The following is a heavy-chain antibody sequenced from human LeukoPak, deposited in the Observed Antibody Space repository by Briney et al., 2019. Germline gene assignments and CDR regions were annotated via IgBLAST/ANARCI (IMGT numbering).Heavy chain of an antibody. D-gene: IGHD2-21*02. J-gene: IGHJ4*02. CDR1: GFTFSTYA. CDR3: ARGFVVVTTGYFDY. V-gene: IGHV3-21*01. Sequence: GGSLRLSCAASGFTFSTYALTWVRQAPGKGLEWVSTISASGGSTYYADSVKGRFTISRDNAKNSLYLQMNSLRAEDTAVYYCARGFVVVTTGYFDYWGQGTLVTVSS. CDR2: ISASGGST.